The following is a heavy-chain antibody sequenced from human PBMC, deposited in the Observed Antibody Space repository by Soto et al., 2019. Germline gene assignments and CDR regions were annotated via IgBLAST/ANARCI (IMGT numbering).Heavy chain of an antibody. CDR1: GYNFELSS. CDR3: ARDQGGSLLSTWFDI. D-gene: IGHD1-26*01. V-gene: IGHV1-69*14. Sequence: VQLTQSEAQLKQPGSSMKVSCQTSGYNFELSSLNWVRQVPGLRPEGLGGVLPLYNKAIYPPQFQGRVTINADSSTKTVSLKMTSRRSDDSGIYFCARDQGGSLLSTWFDIWGPGTPVTVS. J-gene: IGHJ5*02. CDR2: VLPLYNKA.